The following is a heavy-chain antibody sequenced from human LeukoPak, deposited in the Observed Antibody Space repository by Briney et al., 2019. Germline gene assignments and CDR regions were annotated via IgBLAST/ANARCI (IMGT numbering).Heavy chain of an antibody. J-gene: IGHJ5*02. CDR3: TTNHALQYDILTGYYRSNNWFDP. CDR1: GFTFSNAW. V-gene: IGHV3-15*01. Sequence: PGGSLRLSCAASGFTFSNAWMSWVRQAPGKGLEWVGRIKSKTDGGATDYAAPVKGRFTISRDDSKNTLYLQMNSLKTEDTAVYYCTTNHALQYDILTGYYRSNNWFDPWGQGTLVTVSS. D-gene: IGHD3-9*01. CDR2: IKSKTDGGAT.